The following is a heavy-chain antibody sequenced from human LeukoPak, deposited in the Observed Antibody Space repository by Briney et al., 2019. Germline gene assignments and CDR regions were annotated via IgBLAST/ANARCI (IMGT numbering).Heavy chain of an antibody. Sequence: GESLKISCTASGYSFTNYWIGWVRQMPGKGLEWMGIIDPSDSETRYTPSFQGQVTIPADKSLSTAYLQWNSLKASDTAMYYCARQTAMGRSGDYWGQGSLVIVSS. D-gene: IGHD5-18*01. CDR1: GYSFTNYW. V-gene: IGHV5-51*01. CDR3: ARQTAMGRSGDY. J-gene: IGHJ4*02. CDR2: IDPSDSET.